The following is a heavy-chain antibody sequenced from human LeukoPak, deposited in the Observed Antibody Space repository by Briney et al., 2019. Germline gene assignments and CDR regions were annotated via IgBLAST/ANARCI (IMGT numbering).Heavy chain of an antibody. CDR2: IIPIFGTA. V-gene: IGHV1-69*13. Sequence: SVKVSCKASGGTFSSYAISWVRQAPGQGLEWMGGIIPIFGTANYAQKFQGRVTITADESTSTAYMELSSLRSDDTAVYYCARDPGYYDSSGYYKGFDPWGQGTLVTVSS. J-gene: IGHJ5*02. CDR1: GGTFSSYA. D-gene: IGHD3-22*01. CDR3: ARDPGYYDSSGYYKGFDP.